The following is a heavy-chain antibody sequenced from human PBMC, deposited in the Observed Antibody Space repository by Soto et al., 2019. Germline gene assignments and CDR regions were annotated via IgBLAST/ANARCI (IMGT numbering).Heavy chain of an antibody. V-gene: IGHV1-18*04. D-gene: IGHD6-13*01. J-gene: IGHJ1*01. CDR3: ARGHSSSWPEYFQH. CDR2: ISGYNGNT. CDR1: GYIFTNYG. Sequence: QVQLVQSGAEMKKPGASVKVSCKASGYIFTNYGISWVRQAPGQGLEWMGWISGYNGNTNYAQRAQGRVTMTTDTSTSTAYMELRSLRSDDTAVYYCARGHSSSWPEYFQHWGQGTLVTVSS.